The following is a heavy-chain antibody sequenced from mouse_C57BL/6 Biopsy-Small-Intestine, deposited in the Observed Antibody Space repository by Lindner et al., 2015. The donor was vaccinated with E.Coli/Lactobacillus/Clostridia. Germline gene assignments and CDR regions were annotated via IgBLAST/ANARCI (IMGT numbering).Heavy chain of an antibody. J-gene: IGHJ2*01. CDR1: GYTFTDYN. CDR2: INPKNGGT. CDR3: ARTGTGAYFDY. D-gene: IGHD4-1*01. V-gene: IGHV1-18*01. Sequence: VQLQESGPELVKPGASVKIPCKASGYTFTDYNMDWVKQSHGKSLEWIGEINPKNGGTIYNQKFKGKATLTVDKSSSTAYMEVRSLTSEDSAVYYCARTGTGAYFDYWGQGTTLTVSS.